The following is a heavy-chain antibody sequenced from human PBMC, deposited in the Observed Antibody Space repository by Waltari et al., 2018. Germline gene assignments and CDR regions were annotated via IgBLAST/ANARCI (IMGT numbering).Heavy chain of an antibody. J-gene: IGHJ4*02. CDR1: GYTFTGYY. V-gene: IGHV1-2*06. CDR3: ARDGWQLPGVCDY. D-gene: IGHD1-7*01. CDR2: IIPNSGGT. Sequence: QVQLVQSGAEVRRPGASVKVSCKASGYTFTGYYIHWVRQAPGQGLEWMGRIIPNSGGTNYAQNLQGRVTMTRDTSISTAYMEVSRLTSDDTAVYYCARDGWQLPGVCDYWGQGTLVTVSS.